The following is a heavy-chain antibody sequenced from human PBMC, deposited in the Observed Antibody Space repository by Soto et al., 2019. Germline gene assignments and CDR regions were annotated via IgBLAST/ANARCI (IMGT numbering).Heavy chain of an antibody. CDR3: ARENNVLPGGYFDY. CDR1: GGSFSGYY. D-gene: IGHD3-10*01. J-gene: IGHJ4*02. V-gene: IGHV4-34*01. Sequence: ETLSLTCAVYGGSFSGYYWSWIRQPPGKGLEWIGYIYHSGSTYYNPSLKSRVTISVDRSKNQFSLKLSSVTAADTAVYYCARENNVLPGGYFDYWGQGTLVTVSS. CDR2: IYHSGST.